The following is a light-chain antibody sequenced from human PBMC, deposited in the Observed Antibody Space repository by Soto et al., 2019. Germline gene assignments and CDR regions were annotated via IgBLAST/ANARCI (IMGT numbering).Light chain of an antibody. Sequence: QSVLTQPASVSGSPGQSMAISCTGTSSDVGGYNYVSWYQQHPGKAPKLMIYDVSYRPSGVSDRFSGSKSGNTASLTISGLQAEDEADYYCSSYTSSNTLVFATGTKVTVL. CDR3: SSYTSSNTLV. CDR2: DVS. J-gene: IGLJ1*01. V-gene: IGLV2-14*03. CDR1: SSDVGGYNY.